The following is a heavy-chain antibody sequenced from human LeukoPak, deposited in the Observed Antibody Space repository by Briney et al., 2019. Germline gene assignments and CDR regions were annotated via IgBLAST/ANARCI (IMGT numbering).Heavy chain of an antibody. CDR2: INPNSGGT. CDR1: GYTFTGYY. CDR3: ARVYYYDSSGYYSAFDI. J-gene: IGHJ3*02. D-gene: IGHD3-22*01. Sequence: GASVKVSCKASGYTFTGYYMHWVRQAPGQGLEWMGWINPNSGGTNYAQKFQGRVTMTRDTSISTAYMELSRLRSDDTAVYYCARVYYYDSSGYYSAFDIWGQGTMVTVSS. V-gene: IGHV1-2*02.